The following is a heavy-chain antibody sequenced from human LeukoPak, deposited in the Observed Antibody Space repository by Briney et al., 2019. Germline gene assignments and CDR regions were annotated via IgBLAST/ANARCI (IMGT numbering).Heavy chain of an antibody. J-gene: IGHJ4*02. CDR1: GYTFTSYY. Sequence: ASVKVSCKASGYTFTSYYIHWVRQAPGQGLEWMGIINLSGGSTSYAQRFQGRVTLTRDTSTSTVYMELSSLRSEDTAVYYCAKVGLGKGYYFDYWGQGTLVTVSS. V-gene: IGHV1-46*01. CDR3: AKVGLGKGYYFDY. D-gene: IGHD7-27*01. CDR2: INLSGGST.